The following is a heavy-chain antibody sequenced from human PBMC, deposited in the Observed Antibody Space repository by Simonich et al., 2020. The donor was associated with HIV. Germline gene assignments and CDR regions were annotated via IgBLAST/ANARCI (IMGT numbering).Heavy chain of an antibody. D-gene: IGHD3-3*01. Sequence: EVQLVESGGVLVKPGGSLRLPCAASGLSFSSAWMSWVRPGPGKGRGWVSRIKSRTDGGKKDYAAHVKGRLTISRDDSKNTLYLQMNSLKTEDTAVYYCTTVFTILGVVITSFDYWGQGTLVTVSS. V-gene: IGHV3-15*01. J-gene: IGHJ4*02. CDR3: TTVFTILGVVITSFDY. CDR2: IKSRTDGGKK. CDR1: GLSFSSAW.